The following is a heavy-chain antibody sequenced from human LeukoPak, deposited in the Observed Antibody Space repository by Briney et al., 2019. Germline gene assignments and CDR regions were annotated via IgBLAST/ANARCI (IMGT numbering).Heavy chain of an antibody. D-gene: IGHD1-26*01. CDR2: ISWNSRSI. J-gene: IGHJ2*01. CDR1: GFTFDDYA. CDR3: VKDMGSGGSGWYFDL. Sequence: GGSLRLSCEASGFTFDDYAMHWVRQVPGKGLEWVSRISWNSRSIGYADSVKGRFTISRDNARNSLYLQMNTLRVEDMAFYYCVKDMGSGGSGWYFDLWGRGTLVTVSS. V-gene: IGHV3-9*03.